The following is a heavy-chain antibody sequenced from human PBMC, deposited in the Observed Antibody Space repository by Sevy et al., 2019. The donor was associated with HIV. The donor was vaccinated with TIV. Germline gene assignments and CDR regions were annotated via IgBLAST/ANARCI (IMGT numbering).Heavy chain of an antibody. CDR2: ISYDGNNK. D-gene: IGHD1-1*01. J-gene: IGHJ4*02. Sequence: GGSLRLSCAASGFTFNTYAMHWVRQAPGKGLEWVAVISYDGNNKYHADSVKGRFTLSRDNSKNTLYLQMNSVGVEDTAVYYCVRDGGYGINWDLGGYWGQGTLVTVSS. CDR1: GFTFNTYA. CDR3: VRDGGYGINWDLGGY. V-gene: IGHV3-30-3*01.